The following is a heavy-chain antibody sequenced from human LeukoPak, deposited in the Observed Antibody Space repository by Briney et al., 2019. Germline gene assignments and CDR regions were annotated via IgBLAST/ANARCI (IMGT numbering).Heavy chain of an antibody. D-gene: IGHD5-18*01. V-gene: IGHV4-34*01. CDR3: ARGEAMANWFDP. Sequence: SETLSLTCAVYGGSLSGYYWSWIRQPPGKGLEWIGEINHSGSTNYNPSLKSRVTISVDTSKNQFSLKLSSVTAADTAVYYCARGEAMANWFDPWGQGTLVTVPS. J-gene: IGHJ5*02. CDR2: INHSGST. CDR1: GGSLSGYY.